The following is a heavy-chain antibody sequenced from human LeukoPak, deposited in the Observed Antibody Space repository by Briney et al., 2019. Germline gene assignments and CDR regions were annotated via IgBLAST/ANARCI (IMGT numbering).Heavy chain of an antibody. J-gene: IGHJ4*02. CDR3: ARAQTWFGQSSTYYFDY. CDR2: IKQDGSEK. CDR1: GFTFSSYW. V-gene: IGHV3-7*01. Sequence: PGGSLRLSCAASGFTFSSYWMSWVRQAPGKGPEWVANIKQDGSEKHYVDSVKGRFTIFRDNAKNSLYLLMDSLRAEDTAVYYCARAQTWFGQSSTYYFDYWGQGTLVTVSS. D-gene: IGHD3-10*01.